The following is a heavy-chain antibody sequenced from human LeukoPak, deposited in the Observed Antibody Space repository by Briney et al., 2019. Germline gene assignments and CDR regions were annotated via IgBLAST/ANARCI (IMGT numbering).Heavy chain of an antibody. D-gene: IGHD5-24*01. CDR1: GGSFSGYY. Sequence: SETLSLTCAVYGGSFSGYYWSWIRQPPGKGLEWIGEINHSGSTNYNPSLKSRVTISVDTSKNQFSLKLSSVTAADTAVYYCARVGYKGIYYWGKGTLVTVSS. J-gene: IGHJ4*02. CDR2: INHSGST. V-gene: IGHV4-34*01. CDR3: ARVGYKGIYY.